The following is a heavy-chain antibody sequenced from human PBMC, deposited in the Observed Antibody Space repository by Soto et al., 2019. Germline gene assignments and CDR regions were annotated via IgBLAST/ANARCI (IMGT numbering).Heavy chain of an antibody. CDR1: GYSFTNYG. CDR3: ARVEHYFDSSGYAH. D-gene: IGHD3-22*01. Sequence: ASVKVSCKASGYSFTNYGITWVRQAPGQGLEWMGWISAYNGNINYAQKFQGRVTMTTDTSTSTAYLELRSLTSDDTAMYYCARVEHYFDSSGYAHWGQGPLVTVSS. J-gene: IGHJ4*02. V-gene: IGHV1-18*04. CDR2: ISAYNGNI.